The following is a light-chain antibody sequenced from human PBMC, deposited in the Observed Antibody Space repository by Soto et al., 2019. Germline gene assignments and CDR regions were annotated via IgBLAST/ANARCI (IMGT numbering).Light chain of an antibody. J-gene: IGLJ2*01. CDR1: TSDVGGYIY. Sequence: QSVLTQPASVSGSPRQSITISCTGTTSDVGGYIYVSWYQQHPGKAPKLMIYEVSNRPSGVSNRFSVSRSGNTASLTISGLQAEDEADYYCSSYTTNSPLIFGGGTQLTVL. CDR2: EVS. CDR3: SSYTTNSPLI. V-gene: IGLV2-14*01.